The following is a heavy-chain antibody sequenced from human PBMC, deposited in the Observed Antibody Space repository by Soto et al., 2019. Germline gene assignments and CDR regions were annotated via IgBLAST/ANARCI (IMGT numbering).Heavy chain of an antibody. CDR2: IKPNNGGT. CDR1: GYSFTGHG. D-gene: IGHD7-27*01. CDR3: ARDVTGDSNY. V-gene: IGHV1-2*02. Sequence: QVQLVQSGAEVKEPGASVKVSCETTGYSFTGHGIHWVRQAPGQGLEWMGWIKPNNGGTSYAQKFQGSVTLTRDTSTNTAFMCLSRLRSYDTAVYYCARDVTGDSNYWGQGTLVTVAA. J-gene: IGHJ4*02.